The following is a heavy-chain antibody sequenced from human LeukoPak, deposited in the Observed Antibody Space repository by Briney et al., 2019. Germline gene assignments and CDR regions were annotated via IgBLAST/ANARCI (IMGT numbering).Heavy chain of an antibody. J-gene: IGHJ4*02. D-gene: IGHD1-20*01. CDR3: TRRVAITGTPKAYFDY. CDR2: VYYSENT. V-gene: IGHV4-59*08. CDR1: GGSISGCY. Sequence: PSETLSLTCSVSGGSISGCYWSWIRQPPGKELEWIGYVYYSENTKYNPSLESRVTISLDTSKNQFSLRLNSVTTADTAVYFCTRRVAITGTPKAYFDYWGQGILVTVSS.